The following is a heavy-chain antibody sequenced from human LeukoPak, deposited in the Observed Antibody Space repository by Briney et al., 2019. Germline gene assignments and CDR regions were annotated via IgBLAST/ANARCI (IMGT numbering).Heavy chain of an antibody. D-gene: IGHD1-26*01. V-gene: IGHV3-15*01. Sequence: PGGSLRLSCAASGFTFSNAWMSWVRQAPGKGLEWVGRIKSKTDGGTTDYAAPVKGRFTISRDDSKNTLYLQMNSLKTEDTAVYYCTTDLNTNSGSYYVAGDWGQGTLVTVSS. CDR3: TTDLNTNSGSYYVAGD. CDR1: GFTFSNAW. CDR2: IKSKTDGGTT. J-gene: IGHJ4*02.